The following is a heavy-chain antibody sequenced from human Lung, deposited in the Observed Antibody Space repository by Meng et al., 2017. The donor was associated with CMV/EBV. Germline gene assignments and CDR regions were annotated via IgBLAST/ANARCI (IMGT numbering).Heavy chain of an antibody. CDR1: GFTFSSYA. V-gene: IGHV3-30*04. CDR3: ARDRGSLWFGEFDY. D-gene: IGHD3-10*01. J-gene: IGHJ4*02. CDR2: ISYDGSNK. Sequence: GESXKISCAASGFTFSSYAMHWVRQAPGKGLEWVAVISYDGSNKYYADSVKGRFTISRDNSKNTLYLQMNSLRAEDTAVYYCARDRGSLWFGEFDYWGQGXLVTVSS.